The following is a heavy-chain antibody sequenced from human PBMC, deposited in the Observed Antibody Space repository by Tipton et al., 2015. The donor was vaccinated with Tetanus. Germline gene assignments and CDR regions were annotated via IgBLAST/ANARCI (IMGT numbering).Heavy chain of an antibody. J-gene: IGHJ5*02. CDR2: IYFEGST. Sequence: LRLSCTVSGGSISDKKYYWGWIRQPPGRGLEWIASIYFEGSTYYSPSLKSRATIAVDRSQNVFSMNLTSVTAADTAVYYCARHLYGYWFDPWGQGALVTVSS. CDR3: ARHLYGYWFDP. V-gene: IGHV4-39*01. D-gene: IGHD3-10*01. CDR1: GGSISDKKYY.